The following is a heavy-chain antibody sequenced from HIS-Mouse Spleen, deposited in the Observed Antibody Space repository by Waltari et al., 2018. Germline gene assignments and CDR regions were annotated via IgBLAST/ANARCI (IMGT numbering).Heavy chain of an antibody. Sequence: LQLQESGPGLVKPSETLSPTCNASGGSLRRSSYHRGWIRQPPGKGLGWIGSIYYSGSTYYNPALKSRVTISVDTSKNQFSLKLSSVTAADTAVYYCAREIPYSSSWYDWYFDLWGRGTLVTVSS. D-gene: IGHD6-13*01. V-gene: IGHV4-39*07. CDR1: GGSLRRSSYH. CDR3: AREIPYSSSWYDWYFDL. CDR2: IYYSGST. J-gene: IGHJ2*01.